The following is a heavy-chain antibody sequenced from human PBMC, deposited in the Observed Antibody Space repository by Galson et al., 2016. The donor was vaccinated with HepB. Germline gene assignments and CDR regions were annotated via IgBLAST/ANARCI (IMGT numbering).Heavy chain of an antibody. V-gene: IGHV3-33*01. CDR3: VRDHSVVPTTAYNWFDP. CDR1: GFTFSSYG. Sequence: SLRLSCAASGFTFSSYGMHWVRQSPGKGLEWVAVIWYDGTYKESADAVKGRFSISRDNSKNTLYLQMNSLRAEDTAVYFCVRDHSVVPTTAYNWFDPWGRGTLVTVSS. J-gene: IGHJ5*02. D-gene: IGHD4-23*01. CDR2: IWYDGTYK.